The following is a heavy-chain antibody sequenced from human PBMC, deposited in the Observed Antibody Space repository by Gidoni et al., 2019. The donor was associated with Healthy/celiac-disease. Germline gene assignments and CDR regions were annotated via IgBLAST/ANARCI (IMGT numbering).Heavy chain of an antibody. CDR1: GFTFSSYA. V-gene: IGHV3-23*04. CDR2: ISGSSGST. J-gene: IGHJ3*02. Sequence: EVQLVESGGGLVQPGGSLRLSCAASGFTFSSYAMSWVRQAPGKGLEWVSAISGSSGSTYYADSVKGRFTISRDNSKNTLYLQMNSLRAEDTAVYYCAKTKDSSGYFYGGEVAFDIWGQGTMVTVSS. D-gene: IGHD3-22*01. CDR3: AKTKDSSGYFYGGEVAFDI.